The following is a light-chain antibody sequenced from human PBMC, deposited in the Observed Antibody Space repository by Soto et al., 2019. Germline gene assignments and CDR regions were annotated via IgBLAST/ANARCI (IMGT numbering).Light chain of an antibody. CDR1: SSVVGTFNL. CDR3: CSYAGSRVYV. J-gene: IGLJ1*01. Sequence: QSVLTQVASVSGSPGQSITISCTGTSSVVGTFNLVSWYQQHPGKAPRLMIYEVIKLPSGVSNRFSGSKSGNTASLTISGLQAEDEADYYCCSYAGSRVYVFGTGTKVTVL. V-gene: IGLV2-23*02. CDR2: EVI.